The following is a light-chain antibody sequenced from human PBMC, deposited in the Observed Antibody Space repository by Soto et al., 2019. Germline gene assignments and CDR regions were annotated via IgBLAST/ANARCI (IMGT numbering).Light chain of an antibody. V-gene: IGKV1-39*01. CDR2: AAS. Sequence: DIQMTQSPSSLSASVGDRVTISCRASQTIGTHVNWYLQKPGKAPKLLMYAASSLQSGVPSRFSGTGSGTDFTLTISSLQPEDFATYYCQRSYGSLTFGGGTRVEIK. CDR1: QTIGTH. J-gene: IGKJ4*01. CDR3: QRSYGSLT.